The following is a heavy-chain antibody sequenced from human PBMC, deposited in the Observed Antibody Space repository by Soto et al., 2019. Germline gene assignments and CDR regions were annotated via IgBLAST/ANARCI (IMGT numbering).Heavy chain of an antibody. CDR3: ARAPGQWLVSD. CDR1: GYIFTSHG. Sequence: QVQLVQSGAEVKKPGASVKVSCKASGYIFTSHGISWVRQAPGQGLEWMGRISTYNANTKYAQKLQGRVTMTTDTSASIAYMELRSLRSDDTAVYYCARAPGQWLVSDWGQVPLVTVSS. CDR2: ISTYNANT. D-gene: IGHD6-19*01. V-gene: IGHV1-18*01. J-gene: IGHJ1*01.